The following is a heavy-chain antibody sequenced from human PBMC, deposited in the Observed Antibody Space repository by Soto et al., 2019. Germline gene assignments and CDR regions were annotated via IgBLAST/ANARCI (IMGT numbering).Heavy chain of an antibody. Sequence: GASVKVSCKASGYTFTSYAMHWVRQAPEQRLEWMGWINAGNGNTKYSQKFQGRVTITRDTSASTAYMELSSLRSEDTAVYYCARRIRGGYDILTGYYRPPSHDAFDIWGQGTMVTVSS. V-gene: IGHV1-3*01. J-gene: IGHJ3*02. CDR1: GYTFTSYA. CDR3: ARRIRGGYDILTGYYRPPSHDAFDI. CDR2: INAGNGNT. D-gene: IGHD3-9*01.